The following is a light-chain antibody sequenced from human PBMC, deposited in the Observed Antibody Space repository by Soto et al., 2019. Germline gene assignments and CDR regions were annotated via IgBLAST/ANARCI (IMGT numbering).Light chain of an antibody. Sequence: EIVMTQSPATLSVSPGERATLSCRASQSVSSNLAWYQQKPGQTPRLLIYVASTRATGVPARFTGSGSGTDFTFTISRLEPEDFAVYYCQQYGSSGTFGQGTKV. CDR2: VAS. V-gene: IGKV3-15*01. CDR3: QQYGSSGT. CDR1: QSVSSN. J-gene: IGKJ1*01.